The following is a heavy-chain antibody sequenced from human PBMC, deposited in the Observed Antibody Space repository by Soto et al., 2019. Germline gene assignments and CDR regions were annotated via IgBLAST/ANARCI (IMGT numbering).Heavy chain of an antibody. J-gene: IGHJ4*02. Sequence: GASVKVSCKASGYTFTSYAMHWVRQAPGQRLEWMGWINAGNGNTKYSQKFQGRVTITRDTSASTAYMQLSSLTSEDTAVYYCARDDSGYSGSHYIDYYNYWGQGALVTVSS. CDR2: INAGNGNT. CDR1: GYTFTSYA. CDR3: ARDDSGYSGSHYIDYYNY. V-gene: IGHV1-3*01. D-gene: IGHD1-26*01.